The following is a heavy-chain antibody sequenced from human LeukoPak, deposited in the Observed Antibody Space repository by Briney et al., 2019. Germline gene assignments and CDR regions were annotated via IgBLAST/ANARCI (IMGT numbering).Heavy chain of an antibody. J-gene: IGHJ6*02. CDR2: IYHSGST. CDR3: ARVTATYYDFWSGYYAHGMDV. CDR1: GGSFSDYS. D-gene: IGHD3-3*01. Sequence: SETLSLTCAVYGGSFSDYSWSWIRQPPGKGLEWIGYIYHSGSTYYNPSLKSRVTISVDRSKNQLSLKLSSVTAADTAVYYCARVTATYYDFWSGYYAHGMDVWGQGTTVTVSS. V-gene: IGHV4-30-2*01.